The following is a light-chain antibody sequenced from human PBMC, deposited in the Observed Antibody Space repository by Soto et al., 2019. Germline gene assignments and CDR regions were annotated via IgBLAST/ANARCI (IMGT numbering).Light chain of an antibody. CDR1: SSNIGNNY. CDR2: ENN. J-gene: IGLJ3*02. Sequence: QSVLTQPPSVSAAPGQKVTISCSGSSSNIGNNYVSWYQQLPGTAPKLLIYENNKRPSGIPDRFSGSKSGTSATLGITGLQTGDEADYHCGTWDSSLSALFGGGTKVTVL. CDR3: GTWDSSLSAL. V-gene: IGLV1-51*02.